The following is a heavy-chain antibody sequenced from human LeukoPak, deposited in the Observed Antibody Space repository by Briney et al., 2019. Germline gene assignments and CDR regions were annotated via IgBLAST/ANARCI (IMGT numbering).Heavy chain of an antibody. Sequence: GGSLRLSCAASGVTVSSNYMSWVRQAPGKGLEWVSVIYSGGSTYYADSVKGRFTISRDNSKNTLYLQMNSLRAEDTAVYYCAKIPGRQGGYWGQGTLVTVSS. J-gene: IGHJ4*02. V-gene: IGHV3-53*01. CDR3: AKIPGRQGGY. CDR2: IYSGGST. CDR1: GVTVSSNY. D-gene: IGHD2-21*01.